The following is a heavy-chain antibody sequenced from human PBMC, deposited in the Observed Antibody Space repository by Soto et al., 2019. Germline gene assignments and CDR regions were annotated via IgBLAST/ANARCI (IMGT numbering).Heavy chain of an antibody. CDR1: GYAFTTYD. J-gene: IGHJ4*02. CDR2: MNPNTGNT. CDR3: ARYHCSGGSCNPAFDF. Sequence: QVQLVQSGAEVKQPGDSVKVFCKASGYAFTTYDINWMRQATGQGLEWMGWMNPNTGNTGYVQKFQGRVTMTRNTSISTAYMELSSLRSEDTAVYYCARYHCSGGSCNPAFDFWGQGTLVTVSS. D-gene: IGHD2-15*01. V-gene: IGHV1-8*01.